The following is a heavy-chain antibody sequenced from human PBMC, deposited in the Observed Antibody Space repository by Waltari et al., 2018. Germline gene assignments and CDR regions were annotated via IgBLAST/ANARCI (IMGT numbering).Heavy chain of an antibody. Sequence: QLQLQESGPGLVKPSGTLSLTCTVSDDSISSGDYYWGWIRQPPGKGLEWIGSIYYSGTTSYNPSLRSRVTMSVDTSKKQFSLKLSYVTAADTAVYYCARSLHVFKAAAGMFDYWGQGTLVTVSS. CDR2: IYYSGTT. D-gene: IGHD6-13*01. V-gene: IGHV4-39*01. CDR1: DDSISSGDYY. CDR3: ARSLHVFKAAAGMFDY. J-gene: IGHJ4*02.